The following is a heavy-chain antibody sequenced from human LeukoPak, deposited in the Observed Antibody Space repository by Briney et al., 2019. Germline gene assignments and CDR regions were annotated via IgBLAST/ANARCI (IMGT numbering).Heavy chain of an antibody. CDR3: AREKTAYYYDGSGFSEGAFDV. V-gene: IGHV4-34*09. Sequence: SETLSLTCAVYGGSFSGYYRSGIRQPPGKGLEWIGYVYYSGSTYYNPSLESRITMSVDTSENQFSLKLTSVTAADTAVYYCAREKTAYYYDGSGFSEGAFDVWGQGAMVTVSS. CDR2: VYYSGST. CDR1: GGSFSGYY. J-gene: IGHJ3*01. D-gene: IGHD3-22*01.